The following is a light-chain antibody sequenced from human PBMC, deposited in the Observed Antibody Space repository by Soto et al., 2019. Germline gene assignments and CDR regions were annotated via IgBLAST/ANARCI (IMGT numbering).Light chain of an antibody. CDR3: ATWDDSLNARGV. V-gene: IGLV1-44*01. Sequence: QSVLTQTPSASGTPGQTVTISCSGSRSNIGNNAVSWYQQFPGTAPKLLIYNNNQRPSGVADRFSGSKSGTSASLAISGLQSEDEADYYCATWDDSLNARGVFGGGTQLTVL. CDR2: NNN. CDR1: RSNIGNNA. J-gene: IGLJ3*02.